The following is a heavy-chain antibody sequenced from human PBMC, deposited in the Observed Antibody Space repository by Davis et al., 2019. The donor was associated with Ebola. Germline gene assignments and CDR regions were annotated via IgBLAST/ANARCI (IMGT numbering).Heavy chain of an antibody. Sequence: SVKVSCKASGYTFTGYYMHWVRQAPGQGLEWMGGIIPIFGTANYAQKFQGRVTITADESTSTAYMELSSLRSEDTAVYYCARDQDKQQLGNYYYYGMDVWGQGTTVTVSS. V-gene: IGHV1-69*13. D-gene: IGHD6-13*01. CDR2: IIPIFGTA. CDR1: GYTFTGYY. J-gene: IGHJ6*02. CDR3: ARDQDKQQLGNYYYYGMDV.